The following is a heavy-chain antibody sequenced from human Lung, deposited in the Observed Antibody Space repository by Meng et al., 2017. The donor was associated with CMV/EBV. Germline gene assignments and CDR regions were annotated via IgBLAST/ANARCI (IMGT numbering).Heavy chain of an antibody. D-gene: IGHD2-2*01. V-gene: IGHV2-5*02. CDR2: IYWDDDK. CDR1: GFSLSTSEVG. J-gene: IGHJ5*02. Sequence: QITLKESGPTLGKPTQTLTLTCTFSGFSLSTSEVGVGCIRQPPGKALEWLAVIYWDDDKRYSPSLKSRLTITKDTSKNQVVLTLTNMDPVDTATYYCALFTRSWFDPWGQGTLVTVSS. CDR3: ALFTRSWFDP.